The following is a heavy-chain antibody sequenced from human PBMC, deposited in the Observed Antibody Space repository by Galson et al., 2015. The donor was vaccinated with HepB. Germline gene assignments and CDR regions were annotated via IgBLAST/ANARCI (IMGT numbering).Heavy chain of an antibody. V-gene: IGHV1-24*01. CDR2: FDPEDGET. J-gene: IGHJ4*02. Sequence: SVKVSCKVSGYTLTELSMHWVRQAPGKGLEWMGGFDPEDGETIYAQKFQGRVTMTEDTSTDTAYMELSSLRSEDTAVYYCATDISTGYSSSWSFDYGGQGTLVTVSS. CDR3: ATDISTGYSSSWSFDY. CDR1: GYTLTELS. D-gene: IGHD6-13*01.